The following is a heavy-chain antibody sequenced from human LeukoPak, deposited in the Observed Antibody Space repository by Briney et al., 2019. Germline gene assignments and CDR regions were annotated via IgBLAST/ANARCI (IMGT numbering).Heavy chain of an antibody. CDR1: GSTFSGYY. CDR2: ISSSGSNT. J-gene: IGHJ4*02. V-gene: IGHV3-11*04. D-gene: IGHD3-3*01. CDR3: AREDDFWSGKFDY. Sequence: GGSLRLSCAASGSTFSGYYMTWIRQAPGKGLEWVSYISSSGSNTYYADSVKGRFTVSRDNAKSSLFLQMNSLRAEDTAVYYCAREDDFWSGKFDYWGQGTLVTAS.